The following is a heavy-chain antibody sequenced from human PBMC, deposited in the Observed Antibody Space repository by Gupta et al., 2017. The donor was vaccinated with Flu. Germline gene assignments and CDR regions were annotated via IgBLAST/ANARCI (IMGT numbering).Heavy chain of an antibody. D-gene: IGHD6-19*01. Sequence: EVLLVESGGGLVQPGGSLRLSCTASGFDFNSYEMSWVRQAPGRGLEWVAFISMSAVTYYTDPVRGRFTISRDNANNLLYLQMSSLRGEDTAVYYCARGQWDNWGQGTLVTVSS. CDR1: GFDFNSYE. V-gene: IGHV3-48*03. CDR3: ARGQWDN. CDR2: ISMSAVT. J-gene: IGHJ4*02.